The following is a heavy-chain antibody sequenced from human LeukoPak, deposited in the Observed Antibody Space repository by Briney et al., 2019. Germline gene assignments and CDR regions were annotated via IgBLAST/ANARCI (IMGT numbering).Heavy chain of an antibody. CDR1: GFTFTGSA. V-gene: IGHV1-58*02. Sequence: GASVKVSCKASGFTFTGSAMQWVRQARGQRPECIGWIAIGSGDTTYAQTLQERATITRDLSTSTAYMELSSLRSEDTAVYYCAADLLAGYQGTFDIWGQGTMVTVSS. CDR2: IAIGSGDT. CDR3: AADLLAGYQGTFDI. J-gene: IGHJ3*02. D-gene: IGHD2-15*01.